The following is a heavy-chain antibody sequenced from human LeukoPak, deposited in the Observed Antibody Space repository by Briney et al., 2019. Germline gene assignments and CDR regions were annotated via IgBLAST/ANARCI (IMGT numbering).Heavy chain of an antibody. CDR2: IIPIFGTA. Sequence: GASVKVSCKASGGTFSSYAISWVRQAPGQGLEWMGRIIPIFGTANYAQKFQGRVTITTDESTSTAYMELSSLRSEDTAVYYCARGGINYYDSSGVFDYWGQGTLVTVSS. J-gene: IGHJ4*02. D-gene: IGHD3-22*01. CDR3: ARGGINYYDSSGVFDY. CDR1: GGTFSSYA. V-gene: IGHV1-69*05.